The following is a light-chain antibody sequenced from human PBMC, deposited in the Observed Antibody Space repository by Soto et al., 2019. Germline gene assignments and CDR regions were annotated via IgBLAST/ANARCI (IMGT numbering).Light chain of an antibody. CDR2: DVT. CDR1: SSDVGGYNY. J-gene: IGLJ3*02. V-gene: IGLV2-14*01. Sequence: QSVLTQPASVSGSPGQSITISCTGTSSDVGGYNYVSWYQQYPGKAPKLMIYDVTDRPSGVSNRFSGSKSGNTASLTFSGLQPEDEADYYCSSYTSASTHWVFGGGTKVTVL. CDR3: SSYTSASTHWV.